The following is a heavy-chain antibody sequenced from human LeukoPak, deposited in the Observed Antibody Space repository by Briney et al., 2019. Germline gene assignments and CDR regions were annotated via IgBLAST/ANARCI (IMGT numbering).Heavy chain of an antibody. CDR3: TRGGDVCKLGNF. CDR2: LHFSGTP. CDR1: DDSISTNNYY. V-gene: IGHV4-39*01. J-gene: IGHJ4*02. D-gene: IGHD2-21*01. Sequence: PSETLSLTRTVSDDSISTNNYYWSWIRQPPGKGLEWVGTLHFSGTPYYSPSLNSRVSISVDTSKNQFSLMPKSVTATDTAVYYCTRGGDVCKLGNFWGQGTLVTVSS.